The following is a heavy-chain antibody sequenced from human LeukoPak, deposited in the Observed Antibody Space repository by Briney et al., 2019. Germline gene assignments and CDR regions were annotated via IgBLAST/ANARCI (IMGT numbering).Heavy chain of an antibody. Sequence: GGSLRLSCAASGFTVSSNHMSWVRQAPGKGLEWVANINQDGSEKHYVDSVKGRFTISRDNAKNSLFLQMSSLRVEDTAVFYCARDGFVGAADYWGKGTTVTVSS. CDR3: ARDGFVGAADY. J-gene: IGHJ6*04. D-gene: IGHD6-13*01. V-gene: IGHV3-7*01. CDR1: GFTVSSNH. CDR2: INQDGSEK.